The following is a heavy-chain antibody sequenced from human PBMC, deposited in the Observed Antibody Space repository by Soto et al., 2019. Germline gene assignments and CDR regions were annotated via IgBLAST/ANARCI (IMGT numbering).Heavy chain of an antibody. CDR3: ARNGYSNGWYHFDY. CDR1: GDSVSSYK. Sequence: PSETLSLTCTVSGDSVSSYKWSWVRQTPGKGLEWIGYIDNNGGTSYNPSLRSRVTMSVDTSTNQFSLKLTSVTAADTAVYYCARNGYSNGWYHFDYWGQGILVTVSS. D-gene: IGHD6-19*01. V-gene: IGHV4-59*02. J-gene: IGHJ4*02. CDR2: IDNNGGT.